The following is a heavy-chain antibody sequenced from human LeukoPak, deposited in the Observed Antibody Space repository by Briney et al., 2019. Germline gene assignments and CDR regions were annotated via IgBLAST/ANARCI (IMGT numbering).Heavy chain of an antibody. CDR2: IKDDGRQK. Sequence: GGSLRLSCAPSGFTFSRYWMTWVRQTPGKGLEWVASIKDDGRQKYYVDSVKGRFTVSRDNAKNSAYRQMDSLRVEDTALYYCARDASRGFDTWGQGTLVTVSS. J-gene: IGHJ4*02. V-gene: IGHV3-7*01. CDR1: GFTFSRYW. D-gene: IGHD5-24*01. CDR3: ARDASRGFDT.